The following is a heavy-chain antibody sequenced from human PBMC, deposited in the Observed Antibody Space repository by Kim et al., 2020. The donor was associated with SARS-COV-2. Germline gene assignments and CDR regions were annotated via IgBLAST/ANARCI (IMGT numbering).Heavy chain of an antibody. J-gene: IGHJ2*01. Sequence: YNPPLKSRVTISVDTSKNQFSLKLSSVTAADTAVYYCARRCNSDYWYFDLWGRGTLVTVSS. V-gene: IGHV4-39*01. CDR3: ARRCNSDYWYFDL. D-gene: IGHD1-20*01.